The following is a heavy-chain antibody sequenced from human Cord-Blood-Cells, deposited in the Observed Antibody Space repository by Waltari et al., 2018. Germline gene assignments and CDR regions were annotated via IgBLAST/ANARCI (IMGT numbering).Heavy chain of an antibody. CDR2: INAGNGNT. J-gene: IGHJ4*02. CDR1: GYTFTSYD. Sequence: QVQLVQSGAEVKKPGASVKVSCKASGYTFTSYDMHWVRQAPGQRLEWMGWINAGNGNTKYSQKFQGRVTITRDTSASTAYMELSSLRSEDTAVYYCARPPPYSSGCPDYWGQGTLVTVSS. V-gene: IGHV1-3*01. CDR3: ARPPPYSSGCPDY. D-gene: IGHD6-19*01.